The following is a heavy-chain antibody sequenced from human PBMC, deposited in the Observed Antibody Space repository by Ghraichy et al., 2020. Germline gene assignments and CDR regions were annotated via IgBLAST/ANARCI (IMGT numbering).Heavy chain of an antibody. CDR1: GGSFSGYY. Sequence: SETLSLTCAVYGGSFSGYYWSWIRQPPGKGLEWIGEINHSGSTNHNPSLKSRVTISVDTSKNQFSLKLSSVTAADTAVYYCARGYYDFWSGYYTTRPTRWFDPWGQGTLVIVSS. CDR3: ARGYYDFWSGYYTTRPTRWFDP. D-gene: IGHD3-3*01. CDR2: INHSGST. V-gene: IGHV4-34*01. J-gene: IGHJ5*02.